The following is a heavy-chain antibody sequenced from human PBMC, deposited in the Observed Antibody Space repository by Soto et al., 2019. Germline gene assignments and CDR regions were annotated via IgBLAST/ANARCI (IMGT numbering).Heavy chain of an antibody. D-gene: IGHD2-15*01. J-gene: IGHJ5*02. CDR2: IIPIFGTA. V-gene: IGHV1-69*13. Sequence: SVKVSCKASGGTFSSYAISWVRQAPGQGLEWMGGIIPIFGTANYAQKFQGRVTITADESTSTAYMELSSLRSEDTAVYYCARVDLYCSGGSCHGQSWFDPWGQGTLVTVSS. CDR3: ARVDLYCSGGSCHGQSWFDP. CDR1: GGTFSSYA.